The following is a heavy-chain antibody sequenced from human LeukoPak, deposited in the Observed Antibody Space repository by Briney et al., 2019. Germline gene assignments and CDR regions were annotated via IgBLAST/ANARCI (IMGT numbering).Heavy chain of an antibody. V-gene: IGHV4-38-2*01. Sequence: SETLSLTRAVSGYSISSGYYWGWSRQPPGKGLEWIGSIYHSGSTYYNPSLKSRVTISVDTSKNQFSLKLSSVTAADTAVYYCARHRDTAMAYYFDYWGQGTLVTVSS. D-gene: IGHD5-18*01. CDR2: IYHSGST. CDR1: GYSISSGYY. CDR3: ARHRDTAMAYYFDY. J-gene: IGHJ4*02.